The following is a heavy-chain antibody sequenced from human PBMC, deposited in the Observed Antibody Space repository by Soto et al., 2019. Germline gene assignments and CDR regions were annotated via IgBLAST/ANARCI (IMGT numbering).Heavy chain of an antibody. CDR2: VNPSGGHT. D-gene: IGHD2-21*02. CDR1: GDTFTNYY. V-gene: IGHV1-46*01. CDR3: ARGGHVVVVTAALDY. Sequence: QVQLMQSGAEVKKPGASVKVSCKASGDTFTNYYIHWVRQAPGQGLEWMGTVNPSGGHTTYAQHSLGRVTMTRDTSTSTLDMELTSLTSDDTAVYYCARGGHVVVVTAALDYWGQGTLVTVSS. J-gene: IGHJ4*02.